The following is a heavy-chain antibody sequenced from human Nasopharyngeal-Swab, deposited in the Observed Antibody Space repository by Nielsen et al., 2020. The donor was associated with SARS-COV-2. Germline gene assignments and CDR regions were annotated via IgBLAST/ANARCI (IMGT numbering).Heavy chain of an antibody. V-gene: IGHV3-20*04. D-gene: IGHD2-2*01. J-gene: IGHJ5*02. CDR2: INWNGGST. Sequence: GALKISCGASVFTFDGYGMSRERQAPGKGLEWVSGINWNGGSTGYADSVKGRFTISRDNAKNTLYLQMNSLRAEDTALYYCARGHYQLLHSFDPSGQRPLVTVSS. CDR3: ARGHYQLLHSFDP. CDR1: VFTFDGYG.